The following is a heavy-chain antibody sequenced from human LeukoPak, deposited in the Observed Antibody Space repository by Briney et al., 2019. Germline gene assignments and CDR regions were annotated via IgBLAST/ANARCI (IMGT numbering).Heavy chain of an antibody. J-gene: IGHJ5*02. CDR2: IIPILGIA. D-gene: IGHD6-13*01. CDR1: GGTFRSYT. CDR3: ARTVVAAAVPSWFDP. V-gene: IGHV1-69*02. Sequence: SVKVSCKASGGTFRSYTISWVRQAPGQGLDWMGRIIPILGIANYAQKFQGRVTITADKSSSTAYMELSSLRSEDTAVYYCARTVVAAAVPSWFDPWGQGTLVTVSS.